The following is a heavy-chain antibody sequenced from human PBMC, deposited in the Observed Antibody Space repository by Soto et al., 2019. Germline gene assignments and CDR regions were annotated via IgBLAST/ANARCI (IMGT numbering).Heavy chain of an antibody. J-gene: IGHJ4*02. CDR3: GKVYAETGGSRVWPWAFHY. D-gene: IGHD2-8*01. CDR1: GFTFSSYA. CDR2: ISGSGGTT. V-gene: IGHV3-23*01. Sequence: EVQLLESGGGLVQPGRSLRLSCAASGFTFSSYAMSWVRQAPGKGLEWVSAISGSGGTTYYAASVKGRFTISRDNSRNTPFLRVNSLRAEFTAVYYCGKVYAETGGSRVWPWAFHYWGRGTLVTVSS.